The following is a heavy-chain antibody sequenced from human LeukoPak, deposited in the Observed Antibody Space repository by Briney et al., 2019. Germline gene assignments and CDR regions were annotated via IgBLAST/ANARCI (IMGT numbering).Heavy chain of an antibody. D-gene: IGHD5-24*01. Sequence: ASVKVSCKASGGTFSSYAISWVRQAPGQGLEWMGGIIPIFGTANYAQKFQGRVTITTDESTSTAYMELSSLRSEDTAVYYCARSRFLSGLEMATISHYSDYWGQGTLVTVSS. CDR3: ARSRFLSGLEMATISHYSDY. CDR2: IIPIFGTA. J-gene: IGHJ4*02. V-gene: IGHV1-69*05. CDR1: GGTFSSYA.